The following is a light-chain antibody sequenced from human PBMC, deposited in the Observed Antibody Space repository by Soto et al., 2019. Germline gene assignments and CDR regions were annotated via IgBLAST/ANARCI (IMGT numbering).Light chain of an antibody. V-gene: IGKV1-5*03. CDR2: KAS. J-gene: IGKJ2*01. Sequence: DIQMTQSPSTLSASVGDRVTITCRASQSISSWLAWYQQKPGKAPKLLIYKASSLETGVTSRFSGSESGTEFTLTISSLQPDDFATYYCQQYYSYSFGQGTKLEIK. CDR1: QSISSW. CDR3: QQYYSYS.